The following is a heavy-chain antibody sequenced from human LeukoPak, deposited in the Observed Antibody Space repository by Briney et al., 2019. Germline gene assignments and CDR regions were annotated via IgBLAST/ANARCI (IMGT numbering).Heavy chain of an antibody. CDR2: INPNSGGT. CDR1: GYTFTGYY. V-gene: IGHV1-2*06. CDR3: ARAWPLYSSSWYVNWFDP. J-gene: IGHJ5*02. Sequence: ASVKVSCKASGYTFTGYYMHWVRQAPGQGLEWMGRINPNSGGTSYAQKFQGRVTMTRDTSISTAYMELSRLRSDDTAVYYCARAWPLYSSSWYVNWFDPWGQGTLVTVSS. D-gene: IGHD6-13*01.